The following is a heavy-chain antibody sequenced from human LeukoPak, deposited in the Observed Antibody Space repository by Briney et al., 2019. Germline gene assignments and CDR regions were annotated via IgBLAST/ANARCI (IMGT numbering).Heavy chain of an antibody. Sequence: KTSETLSLTCTVSGGSISSGDYYWSWIRQPPGKGLEWIGYIYYSGSTYYNPSLKSRVTISVDTSKNQFSLKLSSVTAADTAVYYCASGSETTKFDPWGQGTLVTVSS. CDR1: GGSISSGDYY. CDR2: IYYSGST. D-gene: IGHD1-7*01. J-gene: IGHJ5*02. CDR3: ASGSETTKFDP. V-gene: IGHV4-30-4*01.